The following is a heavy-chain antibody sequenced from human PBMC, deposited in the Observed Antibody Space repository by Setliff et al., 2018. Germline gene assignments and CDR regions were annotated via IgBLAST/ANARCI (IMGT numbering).Heavy chain of an antibody. CDR2: ISGGGGNT. J-gene: IGHJ4*02. V-gene: IGHV3-23*01. Sequence: GGSLRLSCAASGFTFSTYAMTWVRQAPGKGLEWVSAISGGGGNTFYADSVLGRFTISRDNIKNTAFLQMNSLRADDTAMYYCVASPSNKNGHFEYWGQGTLVTVSS. CDR1: GFTFSTYA. CDR3: VASPSNKNGHFEY.